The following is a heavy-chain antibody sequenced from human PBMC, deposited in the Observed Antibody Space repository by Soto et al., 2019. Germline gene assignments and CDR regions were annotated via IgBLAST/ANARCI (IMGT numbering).Heavy chain of an antibody. CDR3: ARGSSSSNYYYYGMDV. CDR1: VGTFSSYA. J-gene: IGHJ6*02. Sequence: SVKVSCKASVGTFSSYAISWVRQAPGQGLEWMGGIIPIFGTANYAQKFQGRVTITADESTSTAYMELSSLRSEDTAVYYCARGSSSSNYYYYGMDVWGQGTTVTVSS. D-gene: IGHD6-6*01. V-gene: IGHV1-69*13. CDR2: IIPIFGTA.